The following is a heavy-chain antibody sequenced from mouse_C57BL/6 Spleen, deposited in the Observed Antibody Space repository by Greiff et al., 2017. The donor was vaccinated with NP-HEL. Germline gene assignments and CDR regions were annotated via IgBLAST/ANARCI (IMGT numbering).Heavy chain of an antibody. V-gene: IGHV1-76*01. J-gene: IGHJ3*01. CDR1: GYTFTDYY. Sequence: VQLQQSGAELVRPGASVKLSCKASGYTFTDYYINWVKQRPGQGLEWIARIYPGSGNTYYNEKFKGKATLTAEKSSSTAYMQLSSLTSEDSAVYFCARLGGAYWGQGTLVTVSA. CDR2: IYPGSGNT. CDR3: ARLGGAY.